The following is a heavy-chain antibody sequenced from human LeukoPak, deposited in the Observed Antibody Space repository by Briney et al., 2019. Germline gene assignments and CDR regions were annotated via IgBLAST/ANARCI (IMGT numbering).Heavy chain of an antibody. Sequence: SETLSLTCTVSGGSISSYYWSWIRQPPGKGLEWIGYIYYSGSTNYNPSLKSRVTISVDTSKNQFSLKLSSVTAADTAAYYCARDVGYCTNGVCSGDYWGQGTLVTVSS. V-gene: IGHV4-59*01. J-gene: IGHJ4*02. CDR2: IYYSGST. CDR1: GGSISSYY. CDR3: ARDVGYCTNGVCSGDY. D-gene: IGHD2-8*01.